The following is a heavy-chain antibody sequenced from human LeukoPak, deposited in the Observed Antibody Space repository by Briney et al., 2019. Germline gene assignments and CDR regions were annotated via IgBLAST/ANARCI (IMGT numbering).Heavy chain of an antibody. J-gene: IGHJ4*02. CDR3: AKDRGSSSWYYFDY. Sequence: GGSLRLSCAASGFTFSSYGMHWVRQAPGKGLEWVAVISYDGSNKYYADSVKGRFTISRDNSKNTLYLQMNSLRAEDTAVYYCAKDRGSSSWYYFDYWGQGTLVTVSS. CDR2: ISYDGSNK. V-gene: IGHV3-30*18. D-gene: IGHD6-13*01. CDR1: GFTFSSYG.